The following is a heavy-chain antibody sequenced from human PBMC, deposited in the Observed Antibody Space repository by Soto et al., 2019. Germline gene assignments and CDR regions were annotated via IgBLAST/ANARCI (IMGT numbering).Heavy chain of an antibody. J-gene: IGHJ3*02. Sequence: ASVKVSCKASGFTFTSSAIQWVRQARGQRLEWIGWIIADSGNTNYAQKLQGRVTMTTDTSTSTAYMELRSLRSDDTAVYYCARDYDYIWGSYRFNPLNAFDIWGQGTMVTVSS. CDR3: ARDYDYIWGSYRFNPLNAFDI. CDR1: GFTFTSSA. V-gene: IGHV1-58*02. D-gene: IGHD3-16*02. CDR2: IIADSGNT.